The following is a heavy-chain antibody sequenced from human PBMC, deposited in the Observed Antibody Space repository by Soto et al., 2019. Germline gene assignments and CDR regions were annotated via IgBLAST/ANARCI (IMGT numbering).Heavy chain of an antibody. CDR3: ATLRGLGVVSPYFDY. J-gene: IGHJ4*02. D-gene: IGHD3-10*01. Sequence: SETLSLTCTVSGGSISSYYCSWIRQPPGKGLEWIGHIYYSGSTNYNPSLKSRVTISVDTSKNQFSLKLSSVTAADTAMYFCATLRGLGVVSPYFDYWGQGLMVTVSS. CDR1: GGSISSYY. V-gene: IGHV4-59*01. CDR2: IYYSGST.